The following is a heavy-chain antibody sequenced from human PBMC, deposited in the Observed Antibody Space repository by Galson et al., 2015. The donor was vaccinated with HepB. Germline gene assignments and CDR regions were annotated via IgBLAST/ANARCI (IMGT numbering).Heavy chain of an antibody. J-gene: IGHJ5*02. CDR2: IKQDGSEK. V-gene: IGHV3-7*01. CDR1: GFTFSSYW. Sequence: SLRLSCAASGFTFSSYWMSWVRQAPGKGLEWVANIKQDGSEKYYVDSVKGRFTISRDNAKNSLYLQMNSLRAEDTAVYYCAKDTPYSGSYPPRGLDPWGQGTLVTVSS. D-gene: IGHD1-26*01. CDR3: AKDTPYSGSYPPRGLDP.